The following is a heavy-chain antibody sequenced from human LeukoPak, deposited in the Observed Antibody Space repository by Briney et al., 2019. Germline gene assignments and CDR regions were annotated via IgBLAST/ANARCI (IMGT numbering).Heavy chain of an antibody. CDR2: IRSNGRDT. CDR1: GFTFREYS. V-gene: IGHV3-23*05. Sequence: PGGSLRLSCAASGFTFREYSMTWVRQAPGKGLEWVSNIRSNGRDTYYTDSVKGRFTISRGNSKNTLYLQMNSLRAEDTAVYYCAKGGYTSWFDPWGQGTLVTVSS. D-gene: IGHD2-15*01. CDR3: AKGGYTSWFDP. J-gene: IGHJ5*02.